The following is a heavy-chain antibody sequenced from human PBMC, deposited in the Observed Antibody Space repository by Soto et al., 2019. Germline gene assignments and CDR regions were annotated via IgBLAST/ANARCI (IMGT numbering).Heavy chain of an antibody. D-gene: IGHD1-1*01. V-gene: IGHV3-30-3*01. CDR2: ISYDGSNK. Sequence: GGSLRLSCAASGFTFSSYAMHWVRQAPGKGLEWVAVISYDGSNKYYADSVKGRFTISRDNSKNTLYLQMNSLRAEDTAVYYCAREEMEAGMDVWGQGTTVTVSS. CDR3: AREEMEAGMDV. J-gene: IGHJ6*02. CDR1: GFTFSSYA.